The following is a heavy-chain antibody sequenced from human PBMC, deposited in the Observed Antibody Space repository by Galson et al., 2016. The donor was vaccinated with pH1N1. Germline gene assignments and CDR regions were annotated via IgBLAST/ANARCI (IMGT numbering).Heavy chain of an antibody. Sequence: SLRLSCAASGFIFSDYWMSWVRQAPGKGLEWVAKINQDGSRKYYVDSINGRCTISRDNAENSLSLQMNSLRAEDTAVYYCAKPIYGSGGFDPWGQGTLVTVSS. CDR1: GFIFSDYW. CDR2: INQDGSRK. J-gene: IGHJ5*02. D-gene: IGHD3-10*01. V-gene: IGHV3-7*01. CDR3: AKPIYGSGGFDP.